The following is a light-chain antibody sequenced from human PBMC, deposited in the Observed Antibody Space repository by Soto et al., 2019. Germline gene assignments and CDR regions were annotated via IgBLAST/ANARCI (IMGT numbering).Light chain of an antibody. J-gene: IGLJ1*01. Sequence: RTEPRRACGSPGVAVAILCTGTSSDVGGYNYVSWYQQHPGKAPKLMIYEVNKRPSVVPDRFSGSKSGNTASLTVSGLQPEDEADYYSSSYAGSRNVFGTETKVTAL. CDR1: SSDVGGYNY. V-gene: IGLV2-8*01. CDR3: SSYAGSRNV. CDR2: EVN.